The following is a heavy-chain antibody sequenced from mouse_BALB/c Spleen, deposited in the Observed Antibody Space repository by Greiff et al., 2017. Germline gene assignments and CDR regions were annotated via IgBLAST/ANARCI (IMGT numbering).Heavy chain of an antibody. CDR2: ISSGSSTI. CDR3: ARSGPLTGTSMDY. V-gene: IGHV5-17*02. CDR1: GFTFSSFG. Sequence: EVKLVESGGGLVQPGGSRKLSCAASGFTFSSFGMHWVRQAPEKGLEWVAYISSGSSTIYYADKVKGRFTISRDNPKNTLFLQMTSLRSEDTAMYYCARSGPLTGTSMDYWGQGTSVTVSS. D-gene: IGHD4-1*01. J-gene: IGHJ4*01.